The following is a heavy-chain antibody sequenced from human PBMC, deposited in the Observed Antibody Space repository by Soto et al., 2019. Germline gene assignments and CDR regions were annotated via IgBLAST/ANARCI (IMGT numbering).Heavy chain of an antibody. CDR3: TRDWEITVSTWSFGGF. CDR1: GGTFSPYT. J-gene: IGHJ4*02. CDR2: IIPFHGVT. V-gene: IGHV1-69*08. Sequence: QVPLVQSGAEVKKPGSSVKVSCKASGGTFSPYTINWVRQAPGQGLEWMGRIIPFHGVTNYAQKFQARVTITADKSTSIAYMELSGLRFEDTAMYYCTRDWEITVSTWSFGGFWGRGTLVTVSS. D-gene: IGHD3-10*01.